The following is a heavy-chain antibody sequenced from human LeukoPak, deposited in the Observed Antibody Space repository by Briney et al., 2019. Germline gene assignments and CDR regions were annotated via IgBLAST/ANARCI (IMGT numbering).Heavy chain of an antibody. CDR1: GYTFTSYG. CDR3: ARGDRYYDSSGLSSDY. V-gene: IGHV1-18*01. J-gene: IGHJ4*02. D-gene: IGHD3-22*01. Sequence: ASVKVSCKAPGYTFTSYGISWVRQAPGQGLEWMGWISAYNGNTNYAQKLQGRVTMTTDTSTSTAYMELRSLRSDDTAVYYCARGDRYYDSSGLSSDYWGQGTLVTVSS. CDR2: ISAYNGNT.